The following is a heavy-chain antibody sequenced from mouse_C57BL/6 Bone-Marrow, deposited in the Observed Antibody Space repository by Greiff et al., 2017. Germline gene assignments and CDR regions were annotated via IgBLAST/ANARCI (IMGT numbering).Heavy chain of an antibody. CDR3: ASLISYGKGYAMDY. Sequence: EVKLVESGAELVKPGASVKLSCTASGFNIKDYYMHWVKQRTEQGLEWIGRIDPEDGETKYAPKFQGKATITADTSSNTAYLQLSSLTSEDTAVYYCASLISYGKGYAMDYWGQGTSVTVSS. V-gene: IGHV14-2*01. D-gene: IGHD2-1*01. CDR2: IDPEDGET. CDR1: GFNIKDYY. J-gene: IGHJ4*01.